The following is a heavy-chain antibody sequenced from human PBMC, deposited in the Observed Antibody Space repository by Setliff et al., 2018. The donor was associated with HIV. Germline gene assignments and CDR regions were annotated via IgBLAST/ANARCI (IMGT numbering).Heavy chain of an antibody. CDR3: ARIPWVATLWGGAFDL. CDR1: GASIRSYY. CDR2: LYYSGST. J-gene: IGHJ3*01. V-gene: IGHV4-59*01. D-gene: IGHD5-12*01. Sequence: PSETLSLTCIVSGASIRSYYWAWIRQSPGRGLQYLGHLYYSGSTHYHPSLKSRITMSMDTSKNQFPLQLSSVTAADTAVYYCARIPWVATLWGGAFDLWGHGTMVTV.